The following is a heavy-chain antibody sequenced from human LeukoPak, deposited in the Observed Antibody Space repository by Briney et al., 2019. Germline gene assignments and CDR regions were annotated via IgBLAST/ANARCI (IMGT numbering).Heavy chain of an antibody. CDR3: ARDWGDYYDSSGNDAFDI. Sequence: SVKVSCKASGYTFTSYAISWVRQAPGQGLEWMGRIIPILGIANYAQKFQGRVTITADKSTSTAYMELSSLRSEDTAVYYCARDWGDYYDSSGNDAFDIWGQGTMVTVSS. CDR2: IIPILGIA. V-gene: IGHV1-69*04. CDR1: GYTFTSYA. J-gene: IGHJ3*02. D-gene: IGHD3-22*01.